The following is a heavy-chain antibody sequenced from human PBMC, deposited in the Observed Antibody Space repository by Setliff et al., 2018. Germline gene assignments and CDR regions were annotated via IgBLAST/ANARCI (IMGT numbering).Heavy chain of an antibody. V-gene: IGHV4-61*09. CDR1: GGSISSGTFY. Sequence: PSETLSLTCTVSGGSISSGTFYWTWLRQPAGKGLEWIGHIYSSGNINYNPSLVSRVTISIDTSKSQFSLRLSSVTAADTAVYYCARLSWDGLRYYGLDVWGQGATVTVSS. CDR2: IYSSGNI. CDR3: ARLSWDGLRYYGLDV. D-gene: IGHD3-10*01. J-gene: IGHJ6*02.